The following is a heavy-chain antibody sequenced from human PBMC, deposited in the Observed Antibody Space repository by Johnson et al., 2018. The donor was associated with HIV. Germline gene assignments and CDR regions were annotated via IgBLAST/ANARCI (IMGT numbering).Heavy chain of an antibody. J-gene: IGHJ3*02. Sequence: VQLVQSGGGVVQPGRSLRLSCAASGFTFSSYAMHWVRQAPGKGLEWVAVISYDGSKKYYADSVKGRFTISRDNSKNTLYLQMNSLRAEDTAVYYCAKTYSSSWYAFDIWGQGTKVTVSS. CDR2: ISYDGSKK. D-gene: IGHD6-13*01. CDR1: GFTFSSYA. CDR3: AKTYSSSWYAFDI. V-gene: IGHV3-30-3*02.